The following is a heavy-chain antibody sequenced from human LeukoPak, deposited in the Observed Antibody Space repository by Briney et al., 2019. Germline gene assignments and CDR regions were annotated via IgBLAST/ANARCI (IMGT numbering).Heavy chain of an antibody. Sequence: ASVKVSCKASGYTFTGYYMHWVRQAPGQGLEWMGLINPSGSSTIYAQKFQGRVTITRNTSISTAYMELSSLRSEDTAVYYCAREDYYDSGSNDYWGQGTLVTVSS. CDR1: GYTFTGYY. V-gene: IGHV1-46*01. CDR3: AREDYYDSGSNDY. D-gene: IGHD3-22*01. J-gene: IGHJ4*02. CDR2: INPSGSST.